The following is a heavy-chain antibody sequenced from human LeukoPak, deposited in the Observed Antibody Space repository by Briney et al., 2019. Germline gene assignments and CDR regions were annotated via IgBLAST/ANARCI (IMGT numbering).Heavy chain of an antibody. CDR1: GFTFSSYG. V-gene: IGHV3-30*03. J-gene: IGHJ4*02. CDR2: ISYDGSNK. D-gene: IGHD5-12*01. Sequence: GRSLRLSCAASGFTFSSYGMHWVRQAPGKGLEWVAVISYDGSNKYYADSVKGRFTISRDNSKNTLYLQMNSLRAEDTAVYCCARATKAFDYWGQGTLVTVSS. CDR3: ARATKAFDY.